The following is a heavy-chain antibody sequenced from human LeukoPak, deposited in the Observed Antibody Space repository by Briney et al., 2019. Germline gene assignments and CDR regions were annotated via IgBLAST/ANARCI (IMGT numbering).Heavy chain of an antibody. CDR3: ARDIVEGGYYYDSSGYSTP. D-gene: IGHD3-22*01. V-gene: IGHV3-7*01. Sequence: PGGSLRLSYAASGFTFSSYWMSWVRQAPGKGLEWVANIKQDGSEKYYVDSVKGRFTISRDNAKNSLYLQMNSLRAEDTAVYYCARDIVEGGYYYDSSGYSTPWGQGTLVTVSS. CDR2: IKQDGSEK. J-gene: IGHJ5*02. CDR1: GFTFSSYW.